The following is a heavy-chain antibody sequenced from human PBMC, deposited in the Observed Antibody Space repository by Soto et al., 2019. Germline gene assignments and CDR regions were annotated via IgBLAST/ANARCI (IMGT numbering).Heavy chain of an antibody. CDR2: ISWDGGST. V-gene: IGHV3-43D*04. CDR3: AKDMGYYDSSGYLPDY. D-gene: IGHD3-22*01. J-gene: IGHJ4*02. Sequence: GGSLRLSCAASGFTFDDYAMHWARQAPGKGLEWVSLISWDGGSTYYADSVKGRFTISRDNSKNSLYLQMNSLRAEDTALYYCAKDMGYYDSSGYLPDYWGQGTLVTVSS. CDR1: GFTFDDYA.